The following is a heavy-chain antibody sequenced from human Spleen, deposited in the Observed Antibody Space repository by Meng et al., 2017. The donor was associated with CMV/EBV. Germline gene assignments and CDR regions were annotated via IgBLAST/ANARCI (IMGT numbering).Heavy chain of an antibody. CDR1: GYTFTSYY. D-gene: IGHD2-2*02. Sequence: ASVKVSCKASGYTFTSYYMHWVRQAPGQRLEWMGIINPSGGSTSYAQKFQGRVTMTRDTSTSTVYMELSSLRSEDTAVYYCARLYYCSSTSCYTSGVRGGAFDIWGQGTMVTVSS. J-gene: IGHJ3*02. V-gene: IGHV1-46*01. CDR3: ARLYYCSSTSCYTSGVRGGAFDI. CDR2: INPSGGST.